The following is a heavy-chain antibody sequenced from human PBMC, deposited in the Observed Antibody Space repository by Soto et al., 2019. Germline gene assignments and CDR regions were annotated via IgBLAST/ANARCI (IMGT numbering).Heavy chain of an antibody. CDR1: GFTFSSYS. J-gene: IGHJ4*02. CDR2: ISFSSNYI. CDR3: ARDNTPRIRGSDLDY. V-gene: IGHV3-21*01. D-gene: IGHD5-12*01. Sequence: VGSLRLSCAASGFTFSSYSMHWVRQAPGKGLEWVSSISFSSNYIYYADSVKGRFTISRDNAKNSLYLQMNSLRVEDTAVYYCARDNTPRIRGSDLDYWGQGALVTV.